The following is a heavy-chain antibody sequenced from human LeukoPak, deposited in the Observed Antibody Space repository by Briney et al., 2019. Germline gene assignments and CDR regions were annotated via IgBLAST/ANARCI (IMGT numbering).Heavy chain of an antibody. CDR3: AVTLPLSPYDY. Sequence: SQTLSLTCTVSGDSISSSSYYWGWIRQPPGKGLEWIGSIYYSGSTYYNPPLKGRVTISVDTSKNQFSLKLSSVTAADTAVYYCAVTLPLSPYDYWGQGTLVTVSS. D-gene: IGHD3-16*02. CDR1: GDSISSSSYY. J-gene: IGHJ4*02. CDR2: IYYSGST. V-gene: IGHV4-39*07.